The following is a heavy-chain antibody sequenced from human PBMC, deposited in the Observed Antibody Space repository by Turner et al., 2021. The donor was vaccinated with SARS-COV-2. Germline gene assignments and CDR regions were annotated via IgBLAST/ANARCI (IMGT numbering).Heavy chain of an antibody. J-gene: IGHJ6*02. CDR1: GFTFSRYS. Sequence: EVQLVESGGGLVKPGGCLRLSCAASGFTFSRYSMNWVRQAPGKGLEWVSSISSSSSYIYYADSVKGRFTISRDNAKNSLYLQMNSLRAEDTAVYYCARVRPLSYGFLEWFYYYGMDVWGQGTTVTVSS. CDR3: ARVRPLSYGFLEWFYYYGMDV. CDR2: ISSSSSYI. D-gene: IGHD3-3*01. V-gene: IGHV3-21*01.